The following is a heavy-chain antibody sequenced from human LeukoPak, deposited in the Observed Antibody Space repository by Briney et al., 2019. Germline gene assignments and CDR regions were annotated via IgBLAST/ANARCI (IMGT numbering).Heavy chain of an antibody. V-gene: IGHV1-69*13. D-gene: IGHD3-22*01. Sequence: SVKVSCKASGGTLSSYAISWVRQAPGQGLEWMGGIIPIFGTANYAQKFQGRVTITADESTSTAYMELSSLRSEDTAVYYCARDYYDSSGSPYYFDYWGQGTLATASS. CDR2: IIPIFGTA. J-gene: IGHJ4*02. CDR1: GGTLSSYA. CDR3: ARDYYDSSGSPYYFDY.